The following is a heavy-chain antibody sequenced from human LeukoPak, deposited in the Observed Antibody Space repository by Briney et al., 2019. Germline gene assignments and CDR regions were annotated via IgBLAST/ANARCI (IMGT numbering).Heavy chain of an antibody. Sequence: ASVKVSCKASGYTFTSYGISWVRQAPGQGLEWMGWISAYNGNTNYAQKLQGRVTMTTDTSTSTAYMELRSLRSDDTAVYHCARDRGRGAAETYYFDYWGQGTLVTVSS. D-gene: IGHD2-15*01. J-gene: IGHJ4*02. CDR3: ARDRGRGAAETYYFDY. CDR2: ISAYNGNT. V-gene: IGHV1-18*01. CDR1: GYTFTSYG.